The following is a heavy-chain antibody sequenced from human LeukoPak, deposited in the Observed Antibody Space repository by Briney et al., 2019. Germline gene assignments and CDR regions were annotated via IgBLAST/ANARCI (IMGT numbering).Heavy chain of an antibody. CDR1: GFTVSSNY. CDR3: ARVWELMFDY. D-gene: IGHD1-26*01. CDR2: IYSGGST. J-gene: IGHJ4*02. V-gene: IGHV3-66*01. Sequence: PGGSLRLSCAASGFTVSSNYMSWVRQAPGKGLEWVSVIYSGGSTYYADSVKGRFTISRDNSKNTLYPQMNSLRAEDTAVYYCARVWELMFDYWGQGTLVTVSS.